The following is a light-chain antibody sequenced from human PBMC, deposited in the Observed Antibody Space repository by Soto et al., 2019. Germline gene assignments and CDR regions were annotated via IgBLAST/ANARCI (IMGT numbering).Light chain of an antibody. Sequence: QSVLTQPASVSGSPGQSITISCTGTSSDIGGYNYVSWYQQHPGKAPKLVIYDVSNRPSGASNRFSGSKSGNTASLTISGLQAEDEADYYCCSYTTTTTYVFGTGTKATVL. J-gene: IGLJ1*01. CDR2: DVS. V-gene: IGLV2-14*01. CDR1: SSDIGGYNY. CDR3: CSYTTTTTYV.